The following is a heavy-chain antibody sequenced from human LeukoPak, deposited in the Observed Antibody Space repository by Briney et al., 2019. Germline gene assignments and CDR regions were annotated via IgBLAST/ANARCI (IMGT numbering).Heavy chain of an antibody. Sequence: GGSLRLSCAASGFTSSSYAMSWVRQAPGKGLEWVSAISGSGGSTYYADSVKGRFTISRDNSKNTLYLQMNSLRAEDTAVYYCAKSTAAGTRPLFYYYYYGMDVWGQGTTVTVSS. CDR1: GFTSSSYA. J-gene: IGHJ6*02. V-gene: IGHV3-23*01. CDR3: AKSTAAGTRPLFYYYYYGMDV. CDR2: ISGSGGST. D-gene: IGHD6-13*01.